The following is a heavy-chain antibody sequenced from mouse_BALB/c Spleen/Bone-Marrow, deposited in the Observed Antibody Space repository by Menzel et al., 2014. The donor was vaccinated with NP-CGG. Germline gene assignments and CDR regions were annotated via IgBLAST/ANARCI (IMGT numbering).Heavy chain of an antibody. CDR3: ATYYRYDRRFAY. Sequence: EVQGVESGAELVKPGASVKLSCTASGFNIKDTYMHWVKQRPEQGLEWIGRIDPANGNTKYDPKFQGKATITADTSSNTAYLQLSSLTSKDTAVYYCATYYRYDRRFAYWGQGTLVTVSA. D-gene: IGHD2-14*01. J-gene: IGHJ3*01. V-gene: IGHV14-3*02. CDR1: GFNIKDTY. CDR2: IDPANGNT.